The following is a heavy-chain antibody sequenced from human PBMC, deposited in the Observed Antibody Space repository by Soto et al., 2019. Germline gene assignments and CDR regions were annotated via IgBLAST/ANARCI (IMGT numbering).Heavy chain of an antibody. CDR2: IIPIFGTA. CDR3: ARDDSRYYAGGYSDY. V-gene: IGHV1-69*13. Sequence: GASVKVSCKASGGTFSSYAISWVRQAPGQGLEWMGGIIPIFGTANYAQKFQGRVTITADESTSTAYMELSSLRSEDTAVYYCARDDSRYYAGGYSDYWGQGTMVTVSS. J-gene: IGHJ4*02. D-gene: IGHD5-12*01. CDR1: GGTFSSYA.